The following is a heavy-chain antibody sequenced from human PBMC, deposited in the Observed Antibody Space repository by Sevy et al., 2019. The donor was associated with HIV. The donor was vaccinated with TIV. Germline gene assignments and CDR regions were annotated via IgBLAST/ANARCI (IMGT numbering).Heavy chain of an antibody. CDR1: GFTFSSYA. CDR3: ARDQHDYAGNVRTGWFDP. Sequence: GGSLRLSCAASGFTFSSYAMHWVRQAPGKGLEWVADIIYDGRKKYYEDSVKGRFTISRDNSKNTLYLQMNSLRAEDTAVYYCARDQHDYAGNVRTGWFDPWGQGTLVTVSS. V-gene: IGHV3-30*04. CDR2: IIYDGRKK. J-gene: IGHJ5*02. D-gene: IGHD4-17*01.